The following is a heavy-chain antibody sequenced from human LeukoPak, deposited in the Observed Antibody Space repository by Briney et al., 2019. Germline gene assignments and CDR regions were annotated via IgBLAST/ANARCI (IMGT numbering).Heavy chain of an antibody. CDR1: GGSISSSSYY. CDR3: ARGEYYDILTGYSFDP. CDR2: IYYSGST. D-gene: IGHD3-9*01. V-gene: IGHV4-39*07. Sequence: PSETLSLTCTVSGGSISSSSYYWGWIRQPPGKGLEWIGSIYYSGSTYYNPSLKSRVTISVDTSKNQFSLKLSSVTAADTAVYYCARGEYYDILTGYSFDPWGQGTLVTVSS. J-gene: IGHJ5*02.